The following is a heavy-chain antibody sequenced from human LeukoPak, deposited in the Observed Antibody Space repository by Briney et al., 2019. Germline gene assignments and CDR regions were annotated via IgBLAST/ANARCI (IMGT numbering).Heavy chain of an antibody. CDR2: IYYSGST. CDR3: ARDKCGGDCYSRYFDL. J-gene: IGHJ2*01. D-gene: IGHD2-21*02. V-gene: IGHV4-59*01. Sequence: SETLSLTCTVSGGSISSYYWSWIRQPPGKGLEWIGYIYYSGSTNYNPSLKSRVTISVDTSKNQFSLKLSSVTAADTAAYYCARDKCGGDCYSRYFDLWGRGTLVTVSS. CDR1: GGSISSYY.